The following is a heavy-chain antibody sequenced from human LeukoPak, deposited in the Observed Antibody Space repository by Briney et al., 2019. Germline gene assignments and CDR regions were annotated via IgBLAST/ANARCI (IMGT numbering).Heavy chain of an antibody. Sequence: PSETLSLTCAVYGGSFSGYYWSWIRQPPGKGLEWIGEINHSGSTNYNPSLKSRVTISVETSKNQFSLKLSSVTAADTAVYYCARGRYCSGGSCYSHWGQGTLVTVSS. CDR1: GGSFSGYY. D-gene: IGHD2-15*01. CDR2: INHSGST. CDR3: ARGRYCSGGSCYSH. V-gene: IGHV4-34*01. J-gene: IGHJ4*02.